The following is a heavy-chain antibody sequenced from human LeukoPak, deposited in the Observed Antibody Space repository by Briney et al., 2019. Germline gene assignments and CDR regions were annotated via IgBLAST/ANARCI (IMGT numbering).Heavy chain of an antibody. J-gene: IGHJ5*02. V-gene: IGHV1-2*02. D-gene: IGHD3-9*01. Sequence: GASVKVSCKASGYTFTGYYMHWVRQAPGQGLEWMGWINPNSGGTNYAQKFQGRVTMTRDTSISTAYMELSRLRSDDTAVYYCALDYDILTGYYLIGWFDPWGQGTLVTVSS. CDR3: ALDYDILTGYYLIGWFDP. CDR1: GYTFTGYY. CDR2: INPNSGGT.